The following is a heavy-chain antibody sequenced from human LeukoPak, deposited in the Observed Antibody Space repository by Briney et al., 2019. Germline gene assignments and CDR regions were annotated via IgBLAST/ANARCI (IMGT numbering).Heavy chain of an antibody. V-gene: IGHV3-33*01. J-gene: IGHJ6*03. CDR1: GFTFSSYG. CDR2: IWYDGSNK. Sequence: GGSLRLSCAASGFTFSSYGMHWVRQAPGKGLEWVAVIWYDGSNKYYADSVKGRFTISRDNSKNTLYLQMNSLRAEDTAAYYCARDSNSRGGGNYYYYMDVWGKGTTVTVSS. CDR3: ARDSNSRGGGNYYYYMDV. D-gene: IGHD2/OR15-2a*01.